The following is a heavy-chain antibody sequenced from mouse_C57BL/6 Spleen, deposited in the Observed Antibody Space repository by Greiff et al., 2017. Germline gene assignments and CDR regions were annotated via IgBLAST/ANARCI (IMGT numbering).Heavy chain of an antibody. Sequence: VQLQQSGAELVKPGASVKLSCTASGFNIKDYYMHWVKQRTEQGLEWIGRIDPEDGETKYAPEFQGKATITADTSSNTAYLQLSSLTSEDTAVYYCARFLYGNYFDYWGQGTTLTVSS. J-gene: IGHJ2*01. CDR2: IDPEDGET. CDR1: GFNIKDYY. V-gene: IGHV14-2*01. CDR3: ARFLYGNYFDY. D-gene: IGHD2-10*02.